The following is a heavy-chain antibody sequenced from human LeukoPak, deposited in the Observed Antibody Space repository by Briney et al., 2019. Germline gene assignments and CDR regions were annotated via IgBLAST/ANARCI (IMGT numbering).Heavy chain of an antibody. V-gene: IGHV3-7*01. D-gene: IGHD3-16*01. CDR2: IKQDGSEK. Sequence: GGSLRLSCAASGFTFSSYAMSWVRQAPGKGLEWVANIKQDGSEKYYVDSVKGRFTISRDNAKNSLYLQMNSLRAEDTAVYYCAREAIEYDYVWGSYELDYWGQGTLVTVSS. CDR1: GFTFSSYA. J-gene: IGHJ4*02. CDR3: AREAIEYDYVWGSYELDY.